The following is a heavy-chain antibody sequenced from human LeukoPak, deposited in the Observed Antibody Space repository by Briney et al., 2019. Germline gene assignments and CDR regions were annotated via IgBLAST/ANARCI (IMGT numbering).Heavy chain of an antibody. J-gene: IGHJ5*02. V-gene: IGHV4-59*11. D-gene: IGHD6-6*01. CDR2: IYYSLST. CDR1: GGSMSRQY. Sequence: PSETLSLTCTVSGGSMSRQYGSWNREPPGKGREGSGYIYYSLSTNYNPSLQSRLTISVDTSKNQFSLKLSSVTAADTAVYYCARELGVAAPPWFDPWGQGTLVTVSS. CDR3: ARELGVAAPPWFDP.